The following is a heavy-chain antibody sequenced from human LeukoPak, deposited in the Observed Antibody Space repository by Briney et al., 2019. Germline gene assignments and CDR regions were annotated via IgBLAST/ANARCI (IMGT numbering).Heavy chain of an antibody. CDR3: ARVYGYYDNSGYYPYFDY. J-gene: IGHJ4*02. D-gene: IGHD3-22*01. CDR1: GLTFSIYW. CDR2: IKQDGSEK. Sequence: TGGSLRLSCAASGLTFSIYWMSWVRQAPGKGLEWVANIKQDGSEKYYVDSVKGRFTISRDNAKNSLYLEMNSLRAEDTAVYYCARVYGYYDNSGYYPYFDYWGQGTLVTVSS. V-gene: IGHV3-7*01.